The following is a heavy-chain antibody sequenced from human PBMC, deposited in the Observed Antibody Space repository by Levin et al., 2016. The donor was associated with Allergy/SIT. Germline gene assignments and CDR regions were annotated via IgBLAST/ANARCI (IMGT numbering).Heavy chain of an antibody. CDR2: INPDGRYT. CDR1: GFTLSNHW. J-gene: IGHJ6*02. V-gene: IGHV3-74*01. D-gene: IGHD2-15*01. Sequence: GSLRLSCAASGFTLSNHWIHWVRQVPGKGLLWVARINPDGRYTDYADSVKGRFTLSRDDAKNTLYLQMNSLRADDTAMYYCAGARDCGGGSCYPLHYSGMDVWGPGTTVAVSS. CDR3: AGARDCGGGSCYPLHYSGMDV.